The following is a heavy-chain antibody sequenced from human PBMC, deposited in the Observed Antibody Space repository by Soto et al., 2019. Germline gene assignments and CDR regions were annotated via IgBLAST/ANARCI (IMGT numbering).Heavy chain of an antibody. D-gene: IGHD3-3*01. V-gene: IGHV1-69*01. Sequence: QVQLVQSGAEVKKPGSSVKVSCKASGGTFSSYAISWVRQAPGQGLEWMGGIIPIFGTANYAQKFPGRVTITADESTSTAYMELSSLRSEDTAVYYCAGGPYDFWSGYYTGKGGWFDPWGQGTLVTVSS. CDR2: IIPIFGTA. J-gene: IGHJ5*02. CDR3: AGGPYDFWSGYYTGKGGWFDP. CDR1: GGTFSSYA.